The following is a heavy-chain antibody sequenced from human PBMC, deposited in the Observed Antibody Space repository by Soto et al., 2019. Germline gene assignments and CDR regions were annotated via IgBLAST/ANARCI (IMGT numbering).Heavy chain of an antibody. CDR2: IWYDGSNK. D-gene: IGHD6-13*01. CDR3: ARDKRYGSSWRYYYYYGMDV. V-gene: IGHV3-33*01. Sequence: AGGSLRLSCAASGFTFSSYGMHWVRQAPGKGLEWVAVIWYDGSNKYYADSVKGRFTISRDNSKNTPYLQMNSLRAEDTAVYYCARDKRYGSSWRYYYYYGMDVWGQGTTVTVSS. CDR1: GFTFSSYG. J-gene: IGHJ6*02.